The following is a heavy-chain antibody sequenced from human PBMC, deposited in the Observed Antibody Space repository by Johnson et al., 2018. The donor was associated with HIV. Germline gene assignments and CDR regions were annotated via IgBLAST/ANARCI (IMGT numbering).Heavy chain of an antibody. CDR3: VRPAAAGRDDAFDI. Sequence: QVQLVESGGGLVKPGGSLRLSCAASGFTFSDYAMHWVRQAPGKGLQWVAVISYDGNTKYYADSVKGRFTISRDNSKNTLYLQMNSLRAEDTAVYYCVRPAAAGRDDAFDIWGQGTMVTVSS. J-gene: IGHJ3*02. CDR1: GFTFSDYA. V-gene: IGHV3-30*04. D-gene: IGHD6-13*01. CDR2: ISYDGNTK.